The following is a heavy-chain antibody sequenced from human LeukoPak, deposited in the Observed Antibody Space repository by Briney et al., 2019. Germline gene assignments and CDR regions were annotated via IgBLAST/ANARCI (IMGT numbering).Heavy chain of an antibody. CDR1: GGSISSYY. Sequence: SETLSLTCTVSGGSISSYYWSWIRQPPGKGLEWIGYIYYSGSTNYNPSLKSRVTTSVDTSKNQFSLKLSSVTAADTAVYYCARHHYGGNRGQWYFDLWGRGTLVTVSS. V-gene: IGHV4-59*08. D-gene: IGHD4-23*01. J-gene: IGHJ2*01. CDR2: IYYSGST. CDR3: ARHHYGGNRGQWYFDL.